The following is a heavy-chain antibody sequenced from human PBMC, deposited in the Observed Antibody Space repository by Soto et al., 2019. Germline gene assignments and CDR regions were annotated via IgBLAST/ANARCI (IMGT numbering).Heavy chain of an antibody. CDR1: GDSFTSYT. D-gene: IGHD3-22*01. Sequence: QVRLVQSGAEVKKPGFSVKVSCKASGDSFTSYTFHRVRQAPGQGLEWMGRIIPNLNLANYGQRFEGRVTITADRSTNRAYMELHSLTSGDTAMYYCARVVKESSGWQYYFDLWGQGTLVTVSS. V-gene: IGHV1-69*02. CDR3: ARVVKESSGWQYYFDL. J-gene: IGHJ4*02. CDR2: IIPNLNLA.